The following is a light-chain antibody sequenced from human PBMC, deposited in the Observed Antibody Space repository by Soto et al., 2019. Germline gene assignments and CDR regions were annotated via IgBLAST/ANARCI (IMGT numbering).Light chain of an antibody. CDR3: SSFANSDTMV. V-gene: IGLV2-23*01. CDR2: EGG. J-gene: IGLJ3*02. Sequence: QSVLTQPASVSGTLGQSITISCTGTSSDVGSNNFVSWYQQHPGKAPKLVVYEGGKWPSVASNRFSGSKSGNTGSLTISGLQAEDEADYYCSSFANSDTMVFGGGTTLTVL. CDR1: SSDVGSNNF.